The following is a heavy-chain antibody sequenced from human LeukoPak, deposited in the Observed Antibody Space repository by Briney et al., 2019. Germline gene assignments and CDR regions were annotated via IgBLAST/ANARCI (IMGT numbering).Heavy chain of an antibody. J-gene: IGHJ4*02. CDR3: ARSFGGSYAYFDY. V-gene: IGHV3-30-3*01. Sequence: GRSLRLSCAASGFTFISYAMHWVRQAPGKGPEWVALISYDGTNKYYADSVKGRFTISRDDSKSTLYLQMNSLRAEDTAVYYCARSFGGSYAYFDYWGQGTLVTVSS. CDR2: ISYDGTNK. CDR1: GFTFISYA. D-gene: IGHD1-26*01.